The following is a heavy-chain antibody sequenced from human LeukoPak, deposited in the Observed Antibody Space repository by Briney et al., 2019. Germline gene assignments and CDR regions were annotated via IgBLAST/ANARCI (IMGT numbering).Heavy chain of an antibody. CDR1: GFTFSSYS. CDR2: ISSSSSTI. CDR3: AKGGGSYSRYYYYYMDV. Sequence: GGSLRLSCAASGFTFSSYSMNWVRQAPGKGLEWVSYISSSSSTIYYADSVKGRFTISRDNAKNSLYLQMNSLRAEDTALYYCAKGGGSYSRYYYYYMDVCGKGTTVTISS. D-gene: IGHD1-26*01. V-gene: IGHV3-48*01. J-gene: IGHJ6*03.